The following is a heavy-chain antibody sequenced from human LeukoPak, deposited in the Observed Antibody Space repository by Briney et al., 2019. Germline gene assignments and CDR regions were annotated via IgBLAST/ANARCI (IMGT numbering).Heavy chain of an antibody. CDR1: GGSISSGGYS. CDR3: ARAVVYGDYVGAFDI. J-gene: IGHJ3*02. D-gene: IGHD4-17*01. V-gene: IGHV4-30-4*07. CDR2: IYYSGST. Sequence: SETLSLTCAVSGGSISSGGYSWSWIRQPPGKGLEWIGYIYYSGSTYYNPSLKSRVTISVDTSKNQFSLKLSPVTAADTAVYYCARAVVYGDYVGAFDIWGQGTMVTVSS.